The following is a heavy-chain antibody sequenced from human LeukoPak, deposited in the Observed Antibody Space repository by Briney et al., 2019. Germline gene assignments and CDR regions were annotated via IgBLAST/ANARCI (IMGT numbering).Heavy chain of an antibody. CDR3: TRDEAAATN. V-gene: IGHV3-7*01. Sequence: PGGSLRLSCAGSGFTFRNYTMSGVREAPGKGPEWVANIKQDGREKHYVDSVKGRFTISRDNAKSSLYLQMNSLRAEDTAVYYCTRDEAAATNWGQGTLVTVSS. CDR1: GFTFRNYT. CDR2: IKQDGREK. J-gene: IGHJ4*02. D-gene: IGHD6-13*01.